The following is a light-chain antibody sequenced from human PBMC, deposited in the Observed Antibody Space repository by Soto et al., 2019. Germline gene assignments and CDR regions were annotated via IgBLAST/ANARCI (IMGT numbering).Light chain of an antibody. CDR2: GAS. J-gene: IGKJ5*01. Sequence: EIVMTPSPATLSVSPGESATLSCRARQSVSSNLAWYQQKPGQAPRLLIYGASTRATGIPARFSGSGSGTEFTHTISILQSEDFAVYYCQQYHNWPPITFGQGTRLEI. V-gene: IGKV3-15*01. CDR1: QSVSSN. CDR3: QQYHNWPPIT.